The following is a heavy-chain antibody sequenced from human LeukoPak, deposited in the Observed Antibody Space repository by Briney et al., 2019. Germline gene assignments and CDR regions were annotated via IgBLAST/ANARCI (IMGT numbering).Heavy chain of an antibody. CDR2: INLDGTER. D-gene: IGHD1-26*01. Sequence: GGSLRLSCAASGFTFSYFWMSWVRQAPGKGLEWVANINLDGTERHYVDSVKGRFTISRDNARKSLYLQMNSLRDEDTAVYYCARDNVGATPFDYRGQGTLVTVSS. J-gene: IGHJ4*02. V-gene: IGHV3-7*05. CDR3: ARDNVGATPFDY. CDR1: GFTFSYFW.